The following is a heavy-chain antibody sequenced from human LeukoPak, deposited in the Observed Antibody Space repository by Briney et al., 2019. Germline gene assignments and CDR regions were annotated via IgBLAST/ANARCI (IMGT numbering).Heavy chain of an antibody. CDR2: IYSGGTT. J-gene: IGHJ4*02. Sequence: PGRSLRLSRAASGLSVRGNFMSWVRPAPRKGLEWVSVIYSGGTTYYADSVRGRFTISRDNSKNTLYLQMNSLRAEDTAVYYCARETEPLDYGDSTNLDYWGQGTLVTVSS. CDR3: ARETEPLDYGDSTNLDY. D-gene: IGHD4-17*01. CDR1: GLSVRGNF. V-gene: IGHV3-53*01.